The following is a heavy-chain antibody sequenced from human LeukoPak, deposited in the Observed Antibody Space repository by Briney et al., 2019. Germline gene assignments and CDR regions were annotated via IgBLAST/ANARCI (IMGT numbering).Heavy chain of an antibody. CDR1: GGSISSSNW. Sequence: SETLSLTCAVSGGSISSSNWWSWVRQPPGKGLEWIGEISHSGNTNYNPSLKSRVTISIDKSKNQFSLKLSSVTAADTAVYYCARHSGLRSPFDPWGQGTLVTVSS. V-gene: IGHV4/OR15-8*02. J-gene: IGHJ5*02. D-gene: IGHD3-3*01. CDR2: ISHSGNT. CDR3: ARHSGLRSPFDP.